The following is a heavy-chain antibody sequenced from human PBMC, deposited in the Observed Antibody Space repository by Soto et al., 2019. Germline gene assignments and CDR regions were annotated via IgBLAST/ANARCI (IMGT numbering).Heavy chain of an antibody. D-gene: IGHD4-17*01. CDR2: ISYDGSNK. J-gene: IGHJ4*02. CDR1: GFTFSSYG. V-gene: IGHV3-30*18. Sequence: QVQLVESGGGVVQPGRSLRLSCAASGFTFSSYGMHWVRQAPGKGLEWVAVISYDGSNKYYADSVKGRFTISRDNSKNTLYLQMNRLRAEDTAVYYCAKDALSYGDYGGNFDYWGQGTLVTVSS. CDR3: AKDALSYGDYGGNFDY.